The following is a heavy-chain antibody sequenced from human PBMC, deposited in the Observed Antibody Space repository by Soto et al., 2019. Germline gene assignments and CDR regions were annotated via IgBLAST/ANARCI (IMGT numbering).Heavy chain of an antibody. V-gene: IGHV1-3*01. CDR2: INAGNGNT. J-gene: IGHJ6*02. CDR3: ARGEPIGGPYYYYGMDV. CDR1: GYTFTSYA. D-gene: IGHD2-15*01. Sequence: ASVKVSCKASGYTFTSYAMHWVRQAPGQRLELMGWINAGNGNTKYSQKFQGRVTITRDTSASTAYMELSSLRSEDTAVYYCARGEPIGGPYYYYGMDVWGQGTTVTVYS.